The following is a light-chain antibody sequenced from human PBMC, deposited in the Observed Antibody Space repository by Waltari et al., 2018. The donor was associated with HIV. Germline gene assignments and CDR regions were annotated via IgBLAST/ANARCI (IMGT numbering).Light chain of an antibody. V-gene: IGLV3-25*03. CDR3: QSADSSGTYPLV. Sequence: SYELTQPPSVSVSPGQTARITCSGDALSKQYAYWYQQKPGQAPVLVIYKDSERPSGIPERFSGSSSGTTVTLTISGVHAEDESDYYCQSADSSGTYPLVFGGGTKLTVL. CDR2: KDS. CDR1: ALSKQY. J-gene: IGLJ3*02.